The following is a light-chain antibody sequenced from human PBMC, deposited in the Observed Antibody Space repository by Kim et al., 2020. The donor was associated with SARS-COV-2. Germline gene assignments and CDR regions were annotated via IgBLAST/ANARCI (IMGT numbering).Light chain of an antibody. V-gene: IGLV3-1*01. CDR3: QAWDSNTWV. CDR2: EDT. Sequence: SYELTQPPSVSVYPGQTASISCSGDKLGDKYVCWYQQKPGQSPVLLIYEDTKRPSGIPVRFSGSYSGNTATLTISGTQAMDEADYYCQAWDSNTWVFGGGTQLTVL. J-gene: IGLJ3*02. CDR1: KLGDKY.